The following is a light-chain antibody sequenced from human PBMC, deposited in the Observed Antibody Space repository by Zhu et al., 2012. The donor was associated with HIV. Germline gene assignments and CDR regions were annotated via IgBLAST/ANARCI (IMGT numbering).Light chain of an antibody. CDR2: GAS. V-gene: IGKV3-20*01. J-gene: IGKJ1*01. CDR3: QQYSHWPART. Sequence: EIVLTQSPGTLSLSPGDTATLSCRASQSVSSSDLAWFQQRPGQAPRLLIYGASSRATDIPDRFSGSGSGTEFTLTISSMQSEDFALYYCQQYSHWPARTFGQGTKVEIK. CDR1: QSVSSSD.